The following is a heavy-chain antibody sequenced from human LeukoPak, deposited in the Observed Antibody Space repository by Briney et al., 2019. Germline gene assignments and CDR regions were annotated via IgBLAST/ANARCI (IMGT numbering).Heavy chain of an antibody. CDR3: ARDCDRSGYYCY. J-gene: IGHJ4*02. Sequence: ASVKVSCKASGGTFSSYAISWVRQAPGQGLEWMGWISIYNGNTNYAQKLQGRVAMTTEPSTSTAYMELRSLRSDDTAVYYCARDCDRSGYYCYWGQGTLVTVSS. CDR2: ISIYNGNT. V-gene: IGHV1-18*01. D-gene: IGHD3-22*01. CDR1: GGTFSSYA.